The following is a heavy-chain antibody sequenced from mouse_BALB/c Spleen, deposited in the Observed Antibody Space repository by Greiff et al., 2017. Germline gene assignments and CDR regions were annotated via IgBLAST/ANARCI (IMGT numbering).Heavy chain of an antibody. D-gene: IGHD1-1*02. J-gene: IGHJ4*01. CDR1: GFTFSDYY. V-gene: IGHV5-4*02. CDR2: ISDGGSYT. Sequence: EVKLMESGGGLVKPGGSLKLSCAASGFTFSDYYMYWVRQTPEKRLEWVATISDGGSYTYYPDSVKGRFTISRDNAKNNLYLQMSSLKSEDTAMYYCARGVATEDAMDYWGQGTSVTVSS. CDR3: ARGVATEDAMDY.